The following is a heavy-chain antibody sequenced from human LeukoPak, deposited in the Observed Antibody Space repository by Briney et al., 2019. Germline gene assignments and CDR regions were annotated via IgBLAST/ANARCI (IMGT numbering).Heavy chain of an antibody. D-gene: IGHD5/OR15-5a*01. CDR3: ARAVSGYYGMDV. CDR1: GFIFSNSE. V-gene: IGHV3-48*03. Sequence: GGSLRLSCAASGFIFSNSEMNWVRQAPGKGLEWLSYIRSSGTAIFYADSVRGRFTVSRDNAKNSLYLQMNSLRAEDTAVYYCARAVSGYYGMDVWGQGTTVTVSS. CDR2: IRSSGTAI. J-gene: IGHJ6*02.